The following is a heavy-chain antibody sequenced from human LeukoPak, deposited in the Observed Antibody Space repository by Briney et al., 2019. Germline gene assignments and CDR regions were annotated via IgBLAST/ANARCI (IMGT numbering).Heavy chain of an antibody. Sequence: GGSLRLSCAASGFTFSSYSMNWVRQAPGKGLEWVSSISSSSSYIYYADSVKGRFTISRDNAKNSLYLQMNSLRAEETAVHHCARELWGPIAVAGSRSAFDIWGEGTMATVS. CDR1: GFTFSSYS. CDR3: ARELWGPIAVAGSRSAFDI. CDR2: ISSSSSYI. D-gene: IGHD6-19*01. V-gene: IGHV3-21*01. J-gene: IGHJ3*02.